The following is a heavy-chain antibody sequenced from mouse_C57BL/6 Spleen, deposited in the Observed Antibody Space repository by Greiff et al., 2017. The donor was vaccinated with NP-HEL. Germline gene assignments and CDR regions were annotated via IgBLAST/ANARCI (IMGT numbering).Heavy chain of an antibody. CDR2: INPGTGGT. V-gene: IGHV1-42*01. CDR3: AIVGYDGDYYAMDY. CDR1: GYSFTGYY. J-gene: IGHJ4*01. D-gene: IGHD2-2*01. Sequence: EVQLQQSGPELVKPGASVKISCKASGYSFTGYYMNWVKQSPEKSLEWIGEINPGTGGTTYNQKFKANATLTVDKSTSTAYMQLKSLTSEDSAVYYCAIVGYDGDYYAMDYWGQGTSVTVSS.